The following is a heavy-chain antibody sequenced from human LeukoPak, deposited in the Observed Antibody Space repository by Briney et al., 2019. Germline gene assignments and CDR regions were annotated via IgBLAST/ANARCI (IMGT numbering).Heavy chain of an antibody. V-gene: IGHV4-4*07. CDR2: IHASGTT. J-gene: IGHJ4*02. CDR1: GGSISSYF. CDR3: ARDGTDVYGRAFDY. Sequence: PSETLSLTCNVSGGSISSYFWTWIRQPAGKGLEWIGRIHASGTTNYNSSLKSRVSMSVDTSKNQFSLKLTSVTAADTAVYFCARDGTDVYGRAFDYWGQGTLVSVSS. D-gene: IGHD2/OR15-2a*01.